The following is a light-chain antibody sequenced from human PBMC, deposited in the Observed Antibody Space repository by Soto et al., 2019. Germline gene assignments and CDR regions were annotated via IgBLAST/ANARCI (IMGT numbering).Light chain of an antibody. V-gene: IGKV1-12*01. CDR3: QQSYSTPQLT. CDR1: QNVGDR. Sequence: DIQMTQSPSSVSASVGDSLTITCRASQNVGDRLAWYQQKLGKAPQLLIYAASSLQSGVPSRFSGSGSGTDFTLTISSLQPEDFATYYCQQSYSTPQLTFGGGTKVDIK. CDR2: AAS. J-gene: IGKJ4*01.